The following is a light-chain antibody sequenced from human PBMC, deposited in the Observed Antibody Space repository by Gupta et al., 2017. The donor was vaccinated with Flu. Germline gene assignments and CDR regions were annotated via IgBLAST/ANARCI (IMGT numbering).Light chain of an antibody. Sequence: PVERATLSCRASHSVSSSLAWYQHKPGQAPRLLIYDASNRAAAIPARFSGSGSGTDFTLTISSLEPEDFAVYYCQQRSTWITFGQGTRLEIK. CDR2: DAS. CDR3: QQRSTWIT. J-gene: IGKJ5*01. V-gene: IGKV3-11*01. CDR1: HSVSSS.